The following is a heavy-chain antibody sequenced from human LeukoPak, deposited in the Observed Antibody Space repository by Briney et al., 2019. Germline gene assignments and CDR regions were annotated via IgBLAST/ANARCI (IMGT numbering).Heavy chain of an antibody. D-gene: IGHD2-21*01. CDR1: AGSISSSY. Sequence: TSETLSLTCTVSAGSISSSYWSWIRQPPGKGLEPIGYIYYNGHTNYNPSLKSRVTISVDTSKNQFTLKLSSVTAADTAVYYCATILPVNYYMDVWGKGTTVTVSS. V-gene: IGHV4-59*01. CDR2: IYYNGHT. CDR3: ATILPVNYYMDV. J-gene: IGHJ6*03.